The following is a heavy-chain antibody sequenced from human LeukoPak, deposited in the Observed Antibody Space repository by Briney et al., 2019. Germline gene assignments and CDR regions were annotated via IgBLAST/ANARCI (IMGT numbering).Heavy chain of an antibody. CDR2: ISGSGGST. D-gene: IGHD3-22*01. Sequence: GGSLRLSCAASGFTFSSYAMRWVRQAPGKGLEWVSAISGSGGSTYYADSVKGRFTISRDNSKNTLYLQMNSLRAEDTAVYYCAKGPTYYYDSSGYHDYWGQGTLVTVSS. CDR3: AKGPTYYYDSSGYHDY. J-gene: IGHJ4*02. V-gene: IGHV3-23*01. CDR1: GFTFSSYA.